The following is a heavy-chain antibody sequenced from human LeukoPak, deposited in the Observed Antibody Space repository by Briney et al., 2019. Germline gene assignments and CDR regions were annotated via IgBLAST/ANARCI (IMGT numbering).Heavy chain of an antibody. CDR1: GGSISSGGYY. CDR2: IYHSGST. J-gene: IGHJ4*01. V-gene: IGHV4-30-2*01. Sequence: SETLSLTCTVSGGSISSGGYYWSWIRQPPGKGLEWIGYIYHSGSTYYNPSLKSRVTISVDTSKNQSSLKLSSVTAADTAVYYCARSDIWGSYRFLDYWGQGILVTVSS. D-gene: IGHD3-16*02. CDR3: ARSDIWGSYRFLDY.